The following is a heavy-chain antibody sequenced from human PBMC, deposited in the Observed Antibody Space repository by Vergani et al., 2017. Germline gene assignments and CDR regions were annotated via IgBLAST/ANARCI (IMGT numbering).Heavy chain of an antibody. CDR1: GGSISSSSYY. V-gene: IGHV4-39*07. CDR2: IYTSGST. D-gene: IGHD6-13*01. J-gene: IGHJ4*02. Sequence: QLQLQESGPGLVKPSETLSLTCTVSGGSISSSSYYWGWIRQPPGKGLEWIGSIYTSGSTNYNPSLKSRVTMSVDTSKNQFSLKLSSVTAADTAVYYCARYSSSWYAFDYWGQGTLVTVSS. CDR3: ARYSSSWYAFDY.